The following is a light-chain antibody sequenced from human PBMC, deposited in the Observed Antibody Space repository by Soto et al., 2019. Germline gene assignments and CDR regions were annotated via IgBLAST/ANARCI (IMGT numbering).Light chain of an antibody. J-gene: IGKJ1*01. Sequence: VLTQSPATLSVSPGERATLSCRASENVRTFVDWYQQKPGQAPRLLIYGASTRATAIPARFSGSGSGTDFTLTISNRQPQDFAAYYCQQHSHWPPWTFGQGTKV. V-gene: IGKV3-11*01. CDR2: GAS. CDR1: ENVRTF. CDR3: QQHSHWPPWT.